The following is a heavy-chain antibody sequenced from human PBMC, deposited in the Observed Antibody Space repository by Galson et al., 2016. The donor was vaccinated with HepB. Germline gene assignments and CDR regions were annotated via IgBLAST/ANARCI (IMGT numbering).Heavy chain of an antibody. CDR3: AREFGDCSSLECSKQHFDH. Sequence: SVKVSCKASGYTFTSYYMHWVRQAPGQGLEWMAIINPGNGNTNYAQKFQGRITITRDTSTSTVYMELSSLRSEDTAVYYCAREFGDCSSLECSKQHFDHWGQGSLVTVSS. V-gene: IGHV1-46*01. CDR1: GYTFTSYY. CDR2: INPGNGNT. J-gene: IGHJ4*02. D-gene: IGHD2-2*01.